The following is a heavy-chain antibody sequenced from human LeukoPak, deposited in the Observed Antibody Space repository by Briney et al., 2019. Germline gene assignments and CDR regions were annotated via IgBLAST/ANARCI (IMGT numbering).Heavy chain of an antibody. V-gene: IGHV1-46*02. CDR1: GYTFNGYY. D-gene: IGHD3-22*01. J-gene: IGHJ6*02. CDR3: ARDYYYDSSGYYYIPHTQNYHYYYGMDV. CDR2: INPSVGST. Sequence: ASVKVSCKASGYTFNGYYMHWVRQAPGQGLEWMGLINPSVGSTSYAQKFQGRVTMTRDTSTSTVYMELSSLRSEDTAVYYCARDYYYDSSGYYYIPHTQNYHYYYGMDVWGQGTTVTVSS.